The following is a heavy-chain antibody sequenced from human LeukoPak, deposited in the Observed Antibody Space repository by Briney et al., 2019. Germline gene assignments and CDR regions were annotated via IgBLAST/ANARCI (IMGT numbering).Heavy chain of an antibody. D-gene: IGHD1-26*01. CDR3: ARGGLSGTRYRPYYYYHMDV. Sequence: AAVTVSRKSSVSTFTICGNCWGRHAPAQGIELMGLICAYNGNTNYAQKLQGRVTMTTDTSTSTAYMELKSLRSDDTAVYYCARGGLSGTRYRPYYYYHMDVWGKGTTVTVSS. CDR1: VSTFTICG. V-gene: IGHV1-18*01. J-gene: IGHJ6*03. CDR2: ICAYNGNT.